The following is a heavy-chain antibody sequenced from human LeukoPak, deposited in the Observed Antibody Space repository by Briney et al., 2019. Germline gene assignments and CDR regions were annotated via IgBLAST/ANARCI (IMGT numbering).Heavy chain of an antibody. J-gene: IGHJ6*02. D-gene: IGHD3-16*01. Sequence: GGSLRLSCAVSGFTVSSNYMSWVRQAPGKGLEWVSVIYSGGSTYYADSVKGRFTISRDNSKNTLYLQMNSLRAEDTAVYYCARDRIIQLPPTYYYYGMDVWGQGTTVTVSS. CDR3: ARDRIIQLPPTYYYYGMDV. CDR1: GFTVSSNY. CDR2: IYSGGST. V-gene: IGHV3-53*01.